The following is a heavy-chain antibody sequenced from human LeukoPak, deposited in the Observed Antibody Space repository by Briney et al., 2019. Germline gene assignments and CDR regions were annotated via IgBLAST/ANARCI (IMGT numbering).Heavy chain of an antibody. Sequence: SEALSLTCTVSGGSISSYYWSWIRQPPGKGLEWIGYIYYSGSTNYNPSLKSRVTISVDTSKNQFSLKLSSVTAADTAVYYCARAGIVGAMNFDYWGQGTLVTVSS. CDR3: ARAGIVGAMNFDY. J-gene: IGHJ4*02. V-gene: IGHV4-59*08. CDR2: IYYSGST. D-gene: IGHD1-26*01. CDR1: GGSISSYY.